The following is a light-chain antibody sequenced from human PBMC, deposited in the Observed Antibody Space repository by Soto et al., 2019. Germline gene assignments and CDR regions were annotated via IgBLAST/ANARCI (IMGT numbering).Light chain of an antibody. V-gene: IGKV1-5*03. J-gene: IGKJ4*01. CDR2: KAS. CDR1: QSLSTW. Sequence: DIQMTQSPSTLSASVGDRVTITCRASQSLSTWLAWYQQKPGKAPNLLIYKASSLQSGVPSRFSGSGSGTEFTLTINSLQPDDFATYYCQHYNSYSALTFGGGTRVEIK. CDR3: QHYNSYSALT.